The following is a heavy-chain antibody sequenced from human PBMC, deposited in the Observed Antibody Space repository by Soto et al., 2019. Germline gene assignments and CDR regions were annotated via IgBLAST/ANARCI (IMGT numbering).Heavy chain of an antibody. Sequence: GASVKVSCKASGGTFSSYTISWVRQAPGQGLEWMGRIIPILGIANYAQKFQGRVTITADKSTSTAYMELSSLRSEDTAVYYCARAGFNYWYFDLWGRGTLVTVSS. D-gene: IGHD3-10*01. V-gene: IGHV1-69*02. J-gene: IGHJ2*01. CDR3: ARAGFNYWYFDL. CDR2: IIPILGIA. CDR1: GGTFSSYT.